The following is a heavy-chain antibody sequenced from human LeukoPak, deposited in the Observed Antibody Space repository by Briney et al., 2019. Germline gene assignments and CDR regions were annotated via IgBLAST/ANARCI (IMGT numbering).Heavy chain of an antibody. CDR2: ISGGGDIT. CDR1: GFAFSSYA. J-gene: IGHJ4*02. D-gene: IGHD2-21*02. Sequence: PGGSLRLSCTASGFAFSSYAMSWVRQAPGVGLEWVSAISGGGDITYYADSVTGRFTISRDNSKDTLFLQMHSLRPGDTAVYYCVREDTPATANYWGQGTLVTISS. V-gene: IGHV3-23*01. CDR3: VREDTPATANY.